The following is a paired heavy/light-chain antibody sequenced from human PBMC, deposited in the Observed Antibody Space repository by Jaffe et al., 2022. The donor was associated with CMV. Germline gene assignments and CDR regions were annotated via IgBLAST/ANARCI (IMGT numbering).Heavy chain of an antibody. J-gene: IGHJ6*03. Sequence: QVQLQESGPGLVKSSETLSLTCVVSGASITDDYWTWTRQPPGKGLEWIGYIYGSGSTNYNPSLQSRVTISVGTSKNQFSLNLNSVTAADTAVYYCARVKRERDISPRGYNFYMDVWGKGTTVTVSS. CDR1: GASITDDY. CDR2: IYGSGST. V-gene: IGHV4-59*01. D-gene: IGHD3-16*01. CDR3: ARVKRERDISPRGYNFYMDV.
Light chain of an antibody. CDR2: GRN. V-gene: IGLV3-19*01. J-gene: IGLJ2*01. Sequence: SSELTQDPAVSVALGQTVRITCQGDSLRNYYVNWYQQKPGQAPLLVIYGRNNRPSGIPDRFSGSILRNTASLTIVGAQAEDEGDYYCNSRDSSGNYLIFGGGTKLTVL. CDR3: NSRDSSGNYLI. CDR1: SLRNYY.